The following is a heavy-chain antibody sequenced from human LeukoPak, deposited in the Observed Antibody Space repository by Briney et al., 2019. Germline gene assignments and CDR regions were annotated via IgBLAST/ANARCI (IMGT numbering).Heavy chain of an antibody. Sequence: GGPLRPSCAASGFTFSSYWMSWVRQAPGKGLEWVANIKQDGSEKYYVDSVKGRFTISRDNAKNSLYLQMNSLRAEDTAVYYCARASSGWQKDAFDIWGQGTMVTVSS. D-gene: IGHD6-19*01. CDR3: ARASSGWQKDAFDI. CDR1: GFTFSSYW. J-gene: IGHJ3*02. V-gene: IGHV3-7*01. CDR2: IKQDGSEK.